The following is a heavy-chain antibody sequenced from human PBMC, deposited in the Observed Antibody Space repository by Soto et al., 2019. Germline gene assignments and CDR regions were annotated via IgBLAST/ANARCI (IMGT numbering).Heavy chain of an antibody. CDR1: GWTFTNYY. D-gene: IGHD3-10*01. J-gene: IGHJ4*02. CDR3: ARDFSGPMDY. V-gene: IGHV1-46*01. CDR2: IYPSGGST. Sequence: ASVNDSFKSSGWTFTNYYMHGVRQAPGQGLEWMGIIYPSGGSTRHAQKFQGRVTMTRDTSTSTVYMELSSLRSEDTAVYYCARDFSGPMDYWGRGTLVTVS.